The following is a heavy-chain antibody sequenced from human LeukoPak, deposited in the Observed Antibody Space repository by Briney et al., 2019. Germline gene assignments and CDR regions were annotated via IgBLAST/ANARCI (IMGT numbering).Heavy chain of an antibody. D-gene: IGHD2-15*01. CDR2: FDPEDGET. V-gene: IGHV1-24*01. CDR3: ATDVAGIGPYNWFDP. CDR1: GYTLTELS. J-gene: IGHJ5*02. Sequence: ASVKVSCKVSGYTLTELSIHWVRQAPGKGLEWMGGFDPEDGETIYAQKFQGRVTMTEDTSTDTAYMELSSLRSEDTAVYYCATDVAGIGPYNWFDPWGQGTLVTVSS.